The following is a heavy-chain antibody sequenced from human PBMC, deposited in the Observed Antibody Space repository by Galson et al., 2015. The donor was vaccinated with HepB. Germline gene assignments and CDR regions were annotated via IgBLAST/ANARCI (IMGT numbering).Heavy chain of an antibody. CDR2: IIPIFGTA. CDR1: GGTFSSYA. CDR3: AIPRRGTLRFLWAYYFDY. Sequence: SVKVSCKASGGTFSSYAISWVRQAPGQGLEWMGGIIPIFGTANYAQKFQGRVTITADESTSTAYMELSSLRSEDTAVYYCAIPRRGTLRFLWAYYFDYWGQGTLVTVSS. D-gene: IGHD3-3*01. V-gene: IGHV1-69*13. J-gene: IGHJ4*02.